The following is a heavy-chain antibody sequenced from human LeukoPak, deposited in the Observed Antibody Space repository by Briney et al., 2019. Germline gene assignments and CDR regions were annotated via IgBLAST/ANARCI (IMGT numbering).Heavy chain of an antibody. Sequence: SETLSLTCTVSGASITSDIFYWNWIRQSPGKGLEWIGAIHNSRGTSYNPSLEGRLTISVDPSENKFFLKMTSVTDADTATYYCGKVGGNTNSWGQGTLVTVSS. V-gene: IGHV4-30-4*01. CDR2: IHNSRGT. D-gene: IGHD4-23*01. J-gene: IGHJ4*02. CDR3: GKVGGNTNS. CDR1: GASITSDIFY.